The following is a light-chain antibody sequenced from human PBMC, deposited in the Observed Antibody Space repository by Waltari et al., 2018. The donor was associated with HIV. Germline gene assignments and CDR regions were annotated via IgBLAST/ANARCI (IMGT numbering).Light chain of an antibody. J-gene: IGLJ3*02. Sequence: QSALTQPASVSGSPGQSITISCTGTRSDVGGYNYVSWYQQHQGKAPKVMIYEVSNRPSGVSNRFSGSKSGNTASLTISGLQAEDEADYYCSSYTTTSTWVFGGGTKLTVL. CDR3: SSYTTTSTWV. CDR1: RSDVGGYNY. V-gene: IGLV2-14*01. CDR2: EVS.